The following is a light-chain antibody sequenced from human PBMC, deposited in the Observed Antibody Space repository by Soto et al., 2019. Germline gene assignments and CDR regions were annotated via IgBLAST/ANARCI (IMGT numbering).Light chain of an antibody. CDR2: EVT. J-gene: IGLJ2*01. CDR1: SSDIGASNS. Sequence: QSALTQPPSASGSPGQSVTISCAGSSSDIGASNSVSWYQQHPGKAPKLLISEVTKRPSGVPDRFSGSKSGNTASLTVSGLQADDEADYSCGSKAGSNKHVVFGGGTKVTVL. V-gene: IGLV2-8*01. CDR3: GSKAGSNKHVV.